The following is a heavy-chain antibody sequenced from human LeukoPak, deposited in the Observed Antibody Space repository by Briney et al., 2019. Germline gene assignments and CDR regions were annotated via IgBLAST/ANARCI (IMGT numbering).Heavy chain of an antibody. CDR1: GFTFSSYE. CDR3: AREVLISGGYGDYGWFDP. J-gene: IGHJ5*02. D-gene: IGHD4-17*01. Sequence: GGSLRLSCAASGFTFSSYEMNWVRQAPGKGLEWVSYISSSGSTIYYADSVKGRFTISRDNAENSLYLQMNSLSAEDTAVYYCAREVLISGGYGDYGWFDPWGQGTLVTVSS. V-gene: IGHV3-48*03. CDR2: ISSSGSTI.